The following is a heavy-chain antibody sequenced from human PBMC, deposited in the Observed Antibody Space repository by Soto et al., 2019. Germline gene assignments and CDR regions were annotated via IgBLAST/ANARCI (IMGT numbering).Heavy chain of an antibody. J-gene: IGHJ4*02. Sequence: QVQLQESGPGLVKPSETLSLTCTVSVASISSYYWSWIRQPPGKGLEWVGFIFHSGSTNCNPSLKSRVTFSVDTSKNQFSLKLTSVTAADTAVYYCARDQNGSPHFDYWGQGILITVSS. CDR3: ARDQNGSPHFDY. CDR2: IFHSGST. D-gene: IGHD1-26*01. CDR1: VASISSYY. V-gene: IGHV4-59*01.